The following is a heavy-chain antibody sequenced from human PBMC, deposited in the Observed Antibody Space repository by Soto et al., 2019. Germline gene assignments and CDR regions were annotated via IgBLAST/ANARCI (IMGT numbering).Heavy chain of an antibody. CDR3: ARDVGDYVDY. Sequence: PSETLSLTCTVSGGSLSSGGYYWSWIRQHPGKGLEWIGYIYYSGSTYYNPSLKSRVTISVDTSKNQFSLKLSSVTAADTAVYYCARDVGDYVDYWGQGTLVTVSS. CDR2: IYYSGST. J-gene: IGHJ4*02. D-gene: IGHD1-26*01. CDR1: GGSLSSGGYY. V-gene: IGHV4-31*03.